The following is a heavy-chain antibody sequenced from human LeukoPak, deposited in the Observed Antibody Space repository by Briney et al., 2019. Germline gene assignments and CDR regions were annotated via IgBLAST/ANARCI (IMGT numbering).Heavy chain of an antibody. J-gene: IGHJ4*02. CDR2: FDPEDGET. V-gene: IGHV1-24*01. Sequence: ASVKVSCKVSGYTLTELSMHWVRQAPGKGLEWMGGFDPEDGETIYARKFQGRVTMTEDTSTDTAYMELSSLRSEDTAVYYCATEVYCSSTSCYIDDYWGQGTLVTVSS. CDR1: GYTLTELS. D-gene: IGHD2-2*02. CDR3: ATEVYCSSTSCYIDDY.